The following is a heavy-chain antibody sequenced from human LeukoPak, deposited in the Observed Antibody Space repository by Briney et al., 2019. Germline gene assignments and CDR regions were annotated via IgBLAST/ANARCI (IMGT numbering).Heavy chain of an antibody. D-gene: IGHD5-18*01. J-gene: IGHJ4*02. Sequence: ASVKVSCKASGYTFTSYYMHWVRQAPGQGLEWMGIINPSGGSTSYAQKFQGRATMTRDTSTRTVYMELSSLRSEDTAVYYCARDLYSYGYGDDYWGQGTLVTVSS. CDR2: INPSGGST. V-gene: IGHV1-46*01. CDR3: ARDLYSYGYGDDY. CDR1: GYTFTSYY.